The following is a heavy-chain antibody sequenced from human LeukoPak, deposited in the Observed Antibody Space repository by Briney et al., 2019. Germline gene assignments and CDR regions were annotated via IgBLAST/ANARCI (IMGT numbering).Heavy chain of an antibody. CDR2: IHSGGST. D-gene: IGHD6-19*01. J-gene: IGHJ4*02. V-gene: IGHV4-39*02. CDR3: ARIVNGSGWRW. CDR1: GGSVSIGNDY. Sequence: SETLSLTCTVSGGSVSIGNDYWGWIRQPPGKGLEWIGSIHSGGSTFYNPSLKSQVTISIDTPKNRFSLNLRSVTAADTAVYFCARIVNGSGWRWGGQGTLVTVSS.